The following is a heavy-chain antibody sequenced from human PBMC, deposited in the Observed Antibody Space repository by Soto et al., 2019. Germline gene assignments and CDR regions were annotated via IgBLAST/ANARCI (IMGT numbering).Heavy chain of an antibody. D-gene: IGHD3-22*01. Sequence: GGSLRLSCAASGFTFSSYWMSWVRQAPGKGLEWVANIKQDGSEKYYVDSVKGRFTISRGNSKNTLYLEMNSLRPEDTAVYYCARPYYKDSSGYIDYWGQGT. CDR2: IKQDGSEK. CDR3: ARPYYKDSSGYIDY. V-gene: IGHV3-7*01. CDR1: GFTFSSYW. J-gene: IGHJ4*02.